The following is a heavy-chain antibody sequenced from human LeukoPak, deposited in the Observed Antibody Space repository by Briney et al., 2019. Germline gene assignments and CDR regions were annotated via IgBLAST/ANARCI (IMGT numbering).Heavy chain of an antibody. J-gene: IGHJ5*02. CDR1: GFTFSSYW. D-gene: IGHD4-17*01. CDR2: IKQDGSEK. Sequence: PGGPLRLSCAASGFTFSSYWMSWVRQAPGKGLEWVASIKQDGSEKYYVDSVKGRFTISRDNAKNSLYLQMNSLRAEDTALYYCARAPGEGWFDPWGQGTLSPSPQ. V-gene: IGHV3-7*01. CDR3: ARAPGEGWFDP.